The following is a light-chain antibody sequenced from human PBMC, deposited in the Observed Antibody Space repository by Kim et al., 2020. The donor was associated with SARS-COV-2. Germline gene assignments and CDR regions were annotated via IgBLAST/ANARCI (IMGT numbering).Light chain of an antibody. CDR2: AAS. V-gene: IGKV3-15*01. Sequence: IVMTQSPATVSVSPGDRVTLPCRASQSLSTNLAWYQQNPGQAPRLLIYAASTRATGIPARFTGSGSGTEFSLTISSLQSEDFAIYYCQQYTNWPRTFGQGTKVDIK. CDR3: QQYTNWPRT. J-gene: IGKJ1*01. CDR1: QSLSTN.